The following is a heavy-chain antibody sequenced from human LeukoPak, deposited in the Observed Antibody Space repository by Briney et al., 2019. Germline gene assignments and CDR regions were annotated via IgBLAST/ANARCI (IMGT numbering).Heavy chain of an antibody. CDR3: ARARFGGYYGMDV. Sequence: GGSLRLSCAASGFTFSSYEMNWVRQAPGKGLEWGSYISSSGSTIYYADSVKGRFTISRDNAKNSLYLQMNSLRAEDTAVYYCARARFGGYYGMDVWGKGTTVTVSS. D-gene: IGHD3-10*01. CDR1: GFTFSSYE. V-gene: IGHV3-48*03. CDR2: ISSSGSTI. J-gene: IGHJ6*04.